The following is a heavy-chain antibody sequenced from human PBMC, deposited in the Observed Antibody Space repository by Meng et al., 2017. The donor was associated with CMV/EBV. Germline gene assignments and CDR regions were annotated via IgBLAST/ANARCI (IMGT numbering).Heavy chain of an antibody. V-gene: IGHV3-7*01. J-gene: IGHJ5*02. CDR2: INQDGRQK. CDR1: GFNSSTYW. CDR3: ATLTTGVPWFDP. D-gene: IGHD1-14*01. Sequence: GESLKISCAASGFNSSTYWMGWVRQAPGKRPEWAANINQDGRQKYHVGSLQGRFTISRDNPKNSLYLQMDRLTADDTAVYYCATLTTGVPWFDPWGQGTLVTVSS.